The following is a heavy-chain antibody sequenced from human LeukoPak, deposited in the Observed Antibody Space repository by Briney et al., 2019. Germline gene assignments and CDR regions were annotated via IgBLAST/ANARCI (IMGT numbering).Heavy chain of an antibody. CDR1: GFTISSYW. CDR3: ARDPSTMPFDY. V-gene: IGHV3-7*01. Sequence: GGSLRLSCEASGFTISSYWMSWVRQAPGKGLERVANIKQDGSEKHNVDSVKGRFTISRDKAKNSLYLQMNSLRDEDTAVYYCARDPSTMPFDYWGQGTLVTVSS. D-gene: IGHD2-2*01. CDR2: IKQDGSEK. J-gene: IGHJ4*02.